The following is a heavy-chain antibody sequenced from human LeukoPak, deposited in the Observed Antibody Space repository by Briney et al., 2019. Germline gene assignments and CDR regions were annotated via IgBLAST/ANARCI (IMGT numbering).Heavy chain of an antibody. CDR1: GYSFTSYW. D-gene: IGHD3-10*01. CDR2: IYPGDYDT. Sequence: GESLKISCKGSGYSFTSYWIGWVRQMPGKGLEWMGIIYPGDYDTRYSPSFQGQVTISADKSISTAYLQWSSLKASDTAMYYCASFTMVRGVPYYFDYWGQGTLVTVSS. V-gene: IGHV5-51*01. J-gene: IGHJ4*02. CDR3: ASFTMVRGVPYYFDY.